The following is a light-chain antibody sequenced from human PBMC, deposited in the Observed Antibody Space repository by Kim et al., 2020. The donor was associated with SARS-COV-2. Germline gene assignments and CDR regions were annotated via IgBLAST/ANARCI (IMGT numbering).Light chain of an antibody. Sequence: QRVTISCTGSSSNSGAGYDVHWYRQLPGTAPKLLIYGNSNRPSGVPDRFSGSKSGTSASLAITGLQAEDEADYYCQSYDSSLSGVVFGGGTQLTVL. CDR2: GNS. CDR3: QSYDSSLSGVV. V-gene: IGLV1-40*01. J-gene: IGLJ2*01. CDR1: SSNSGAGYD.